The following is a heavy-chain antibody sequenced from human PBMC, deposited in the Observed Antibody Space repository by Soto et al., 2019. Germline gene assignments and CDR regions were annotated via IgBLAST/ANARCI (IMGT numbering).Heavy chain of an antibody. CDR3: ARDGSTVRRFLEWLLLKLDY. V-gene: IGHV3-30-3*01. CDR1: GFTFSSYA. D-gene: IGHD3-3*01. Sequence: QVQLVESGGGVVQPGRSLRLSCAASGFTFSSYAMHWVRQAPGKGLEWVAVISYDGSNKYYADSVKGRFTISRDNSKNTLYLQMNSLRAEDTAVYYCARDGSTVRRFLEWLLLKLDYWGQGTLVTVSS. J-gene: IGHJ4*02. CDR2: ISYDGSNK.